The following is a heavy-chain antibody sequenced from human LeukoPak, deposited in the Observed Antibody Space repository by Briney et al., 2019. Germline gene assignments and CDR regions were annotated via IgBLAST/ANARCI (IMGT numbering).Heavy chain of an antibody. Sequence: GWSLRLSCAASGFTFTDYWMTWVRQAPGKGLEWVANIKQDGSVKYYVDSVKGRFTISRDNAQNSLYLQMNSLRAEDTAVYYCARDEPDYWGQGTLVTVSS. CDR1: GFTFTDYW. V-gene: IGHV3-7*01. CDR2: IKQDGSVK. J-gene: IGHJ4*02. CDR3: ARDEPDY.